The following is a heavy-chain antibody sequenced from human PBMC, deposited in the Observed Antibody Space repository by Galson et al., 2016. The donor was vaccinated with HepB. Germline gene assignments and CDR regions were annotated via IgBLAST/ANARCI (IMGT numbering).Heavy chain of an antibody. CDR3: ARDVQFRFDY. CDR2: ISAYKGDT. CDR1: GYTFSRYG. V-gene: IGHV1-18*01. J-gene: IGHJ4*02. Sequence: QSGAEVKKPGASVKVSCKASGYTFSRYGISWVRQAPGQGLEWLGWISAYKGDTNYAQSLQGRVTVTTDTSTSTAYMELRSLRSDDTAMYYCARDVQFRFDYWGQGTLVTVSS. D-gene: IGHD4-11*01.